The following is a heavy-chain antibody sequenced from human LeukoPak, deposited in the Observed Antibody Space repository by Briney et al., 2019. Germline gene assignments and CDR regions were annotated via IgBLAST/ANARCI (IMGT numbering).Heavy chain of an antibody. CDR3: ARAGYYDSSGYSY. D-gene: IGHD3-22*01. V-gene: IGHV3-21*01. J-gene: IGHJ4*02. CDR2: ISSSSSYI. Sequence: GGSLRLSCAASGFTFSSYSMNWVRQAPGKGLEWVSSISSSSSYIYYADSVKGRFTISRDNARNSLYLQMNSLRAEDTAVYYCARAGYYDSSGYSYWGQGTLVTVSS. CDR1: GFTFSSYS.